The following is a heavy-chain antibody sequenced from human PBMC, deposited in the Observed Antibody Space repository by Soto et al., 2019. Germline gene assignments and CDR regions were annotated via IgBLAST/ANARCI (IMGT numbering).Heavy chain of an antibody. V-gene: IGHV1-69*13. CDR2: IIPIFGTA. CDR3: AIRPNYYDSSGGRPYYFDY. D-gene: IGHD3-22*01. Sequence: ASVKVSCKASGGTFSSYAISWVRQAPGQGLEWMGGIIPIFGTANYAQKFQGRVTITADESTSTAYMELSSLRSEDTAVYYCAIRPNYYDSSGGRPYYFDYWGQGTLVTVSS. CDR1: GGTFSSYA. J-gene: IGHJ4*02.